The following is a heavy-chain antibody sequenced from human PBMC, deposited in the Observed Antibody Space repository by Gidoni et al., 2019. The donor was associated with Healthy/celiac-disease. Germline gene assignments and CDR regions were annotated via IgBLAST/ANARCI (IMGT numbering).Heavy chain of an antibody. V-gene: IGHV1-8*01. J-gene: IGHJ6*02. D-gene: IGHD6-19*01. CDR1: GYTFTSYD. CDR2: MNPNSGNT. CDR3: ARVTAPTVAGTDYYYGMDV. Sequence: QVQLVQSGAEVKKPGASLKVSCKASGYTFTSYDINWVRQATGQGLEWMGWMNPNSGNTGYAQKFQGRVTMTRNTSISTAYMELSSLRSEDTAVYYCARVTAPTVAGTDYYYGMDVWGQGTTVTVSS.